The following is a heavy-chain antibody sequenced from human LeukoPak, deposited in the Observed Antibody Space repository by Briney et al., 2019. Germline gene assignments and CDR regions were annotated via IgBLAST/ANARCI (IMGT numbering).Heavy chain of an antibody. J-gene: IGHJ5*02. CDR1: GYSISSGYY. CDR3: ASSDYDFWSGYRNNWFDP. CDR2: IDHSGST. Sequence: SETLSLTCSVSGYSISSGYYWGWIRQPPGKGLEWIGSIDHSGSTYYNPSLKSRVTISVVTSKNQFSLKLSSVTAADTAVYYCASSDYDFWSGYRNNWFDPWGQGTLVTVSS. V-gene: IGHV4-38-2*02. D-gene: IGHD3-3*01.